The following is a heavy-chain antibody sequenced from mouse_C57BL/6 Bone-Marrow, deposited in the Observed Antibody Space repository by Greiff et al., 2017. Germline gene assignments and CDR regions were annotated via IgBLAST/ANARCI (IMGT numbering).Heavy chain of an antibody. V-gene: IGHV1-39*01. J-gene: IGHJ2*01. D-gene: IGHD1-1*01. CDR2: INPNYGTT. Sequence: EVQLQQSGPELVKPGASVKISCKASGYSFTDYNMNWVKQSNGKSLEWIGVINPNYGTTSYNQKFKGKATLTVDKSSSTAYMQLNSLTSEDSAVYYCARSVAITTVVAPYFDYWGQGTTLTVSS. CDR1: GYSFTDYN. CDR3: ARSVAITTVVAPYFDY.